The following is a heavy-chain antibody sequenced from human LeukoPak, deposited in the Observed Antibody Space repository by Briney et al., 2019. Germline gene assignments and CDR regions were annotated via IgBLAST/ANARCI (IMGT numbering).Heavy chain of an antibody. CDR1: GFTFTNYA. D-gene: IGHD2-15*01. CDR2: MSGRGVST. J-gene: IGHJ4*02. CDR3: AKDCNGGNCYIDY. Sequence: GGSLTLSCAASGFTFTNYAMSWLRQAPGKGLEWVSGMSGRGVSTYYADSVKGRFTISSDNSKNTLYLQMNSLRAEDTAIYYCAKDCNGGNCYIDYWGQGTLVTVAS. V-gene: IGHV3-23*01.